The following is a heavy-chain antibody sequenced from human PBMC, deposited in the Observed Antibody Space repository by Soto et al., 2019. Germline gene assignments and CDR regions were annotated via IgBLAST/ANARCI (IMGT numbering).Heavy chain of an antibody. CDR1: GFTFSSYS. D-gene: IGHD6-19*01. CDR3: ARDGXPEQWLAYYYYYYGMDV. J-gene: IGHJ6*01. V-gene: IGHV3-21*01. Sequence: PGASLRLSCAASGFTFSSYSMNWVRQAPGKGLEWVSSISSSSSYIYYADSVKGRFTISRDNAKNSLYLQMNSLRAEDTAVYYCARDGXPEQWLAYYYYYYGMDVWGQGTTVTVSS. CDR2: ISSSSSYI.